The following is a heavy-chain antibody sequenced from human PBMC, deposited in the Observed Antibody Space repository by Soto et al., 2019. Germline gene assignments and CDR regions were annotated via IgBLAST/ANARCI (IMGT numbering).Heavy chain of an antibody. Sequence: GGSLRLSYAASGFIFSSYAMSWVRQAPGQGLEWISAINGSGHSTYYADSVKGRFTISRDPSKETLYLQMNSLKDEDTAIYYCAKDGGAGLYDILTGNYEGDYWGQGTLVTVSS. CDR2: INGSGHST. V-gene: IGHV3-23*01. D-gene: IGHD3-9*01. CDR1: GFIFSSYA. J-gene: IGHJ4*02. CDR3: AKDGGAGLYDILTGNYEGDY.